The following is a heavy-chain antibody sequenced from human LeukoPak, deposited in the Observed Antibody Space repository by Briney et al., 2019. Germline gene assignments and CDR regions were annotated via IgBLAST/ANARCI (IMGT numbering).Heavy chain of an antibody. CDR3: ARPRAVAGSVGWGY. V-gene: IGHV3-74*01. CDR1: GFTFSNYL. CDR2: INEDGSST. D-gene: IGHD6-19*01. Sequence: GGSLRLSCAASGFTFSNYLMNWVRQAPGKGLVWVSRINEDGSSTKYADSVKGRFTISRDNAKNTLYLQMNNLRDEDTAMYYCARPRAVAGSVGWGYWGQGTLVTVSS. J-gene: IGHJ4*02.